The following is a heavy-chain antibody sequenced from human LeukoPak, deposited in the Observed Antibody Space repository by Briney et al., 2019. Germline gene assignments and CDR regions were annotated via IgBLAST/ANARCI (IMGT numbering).Heavy chain of an antibody. CDR3: ASHHYGMDV. CDR2: LYYSGNT. CDR1: GGSIRSSSYY. Sequence: SETLSLTCTVSGGSIRSSSYYWGWIRQPPGKGLEWIVSLYYSGNTYYNPSLKSRVTISVDTSKSQFSLRLSSVTAADTAVYYCASHHYGMDVWGQGTTVTVSS. V-gene: IGHV4-39*01. J-gene: IGHJ6*02.